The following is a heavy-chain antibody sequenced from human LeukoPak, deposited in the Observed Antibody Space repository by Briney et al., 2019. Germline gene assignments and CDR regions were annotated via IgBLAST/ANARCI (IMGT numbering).Heavy chain of an antibody. D-gene: IGHD2-2*01. CDR3: ARLMGPEYCSSTSCWFDP. J-gene: IGHJ5*02. V-gene: IGHV5-10-1*01. CDR1: GYSFISYW. CDR2: IDPSDSYT. Sequence: GESLKISCKGSGYSFISYWISWVRQMPGKGLEWMGRIDPSDSYTNYSPSFQGHVTISADKSISTAYLQWSSLKASDTAMYYCARLMGPEYCSSTSCWFDPWGQGTLVTVSS.